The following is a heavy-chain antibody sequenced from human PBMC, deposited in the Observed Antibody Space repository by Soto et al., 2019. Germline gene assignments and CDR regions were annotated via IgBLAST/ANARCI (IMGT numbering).Heavy chain of an antibody. J-gene: IGHJ5*02. CDR3: ARAGAVIVVVPAAKRNWFDP. Sequence: PSETLSLTCAVYGGSFSGYYWSWIRQPPRKGLEWIGEINHSGSTNYNPSLKSRVTISVDTSKNQFSLKLSSVTAADTAVYYCARAGAVIVVVPAAKRNWFDPWGQGTLVTVSS. V-gene: IGHV4-34*01. D-gene: IGHD2-2*01. CDR2: INHSGST. CDR1: GGSFSGYY.